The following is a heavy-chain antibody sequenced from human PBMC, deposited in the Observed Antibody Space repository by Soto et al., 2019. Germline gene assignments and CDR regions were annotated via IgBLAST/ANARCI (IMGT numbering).Heavy chain of an antibody. CDR3: ARNLIVVVPAAPDDYYYYGREV. V-gene: IGHV4-4*02. Sequence: SETLSLTCAVSGGSISSSSWWSWVRQPPGKGLEWIGEIYHSGSTNYNPSLKSRVTISVDKSKNQFSLKLSSVTAADTAVYYCARNLIVVVPAAPDDYYYYGREVWGKGNTVSVSS. D-gene: IGHD2-2*01. CDR1: GGSISSSSW. J-gene: IGHJ6*04. CDR2: IYHSGST.